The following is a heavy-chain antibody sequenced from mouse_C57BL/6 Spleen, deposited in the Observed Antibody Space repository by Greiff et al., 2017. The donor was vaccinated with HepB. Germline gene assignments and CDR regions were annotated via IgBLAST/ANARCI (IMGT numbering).Heavy chain of an antibody. J-gene: IGHJ2*01. D-gene: IGHD1-1*01. Sequence: QVQLQQPGAELVKPGASVKMSCKASGYTFTSYWITWVKQRPGQGLEWIGDIYPGSGSTNYNQKLKSKATLTVDTSSSTAYMQLSSLTSEDSAVYYCAREVYYGSSLDYWGQGTTLTVSS. CDR3: AREVYYGSSLDY. V-gene: IGHV1-55*01. CDR1: GYTFTSYW. CDR2: IYPGSGST.